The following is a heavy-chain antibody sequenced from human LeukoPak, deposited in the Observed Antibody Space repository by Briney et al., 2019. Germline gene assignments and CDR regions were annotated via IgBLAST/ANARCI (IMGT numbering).Heavy chain of an antibody. J-gene: IGHJ4*02. Sequence: SETLSLTCAVFGDSVSSFYWSCVRQSAGKGLGWIGRIYSKGTTKYNLSLKSRVTISLDQSKNQFSLYLSSVTTADTAVYYCARLRYTGTSQYYFDSWGQGFLVTVSS. CDR1: GDSVSSFY. D-gene: IGHD1-26*01. CDR2: IYSKGTT. CDR3: ARLRYTGTSQYYFDS. V-gene: IGHV4-4*07.